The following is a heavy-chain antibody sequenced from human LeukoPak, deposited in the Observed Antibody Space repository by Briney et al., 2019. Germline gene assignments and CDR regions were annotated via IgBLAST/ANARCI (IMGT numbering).Heavy chain of an antibody. CDR1: GYTFTGYY. J-gene: IGHJ4*02. D-gene: IGHD6-19*01. V-gene: IGHV1-2*02. CDR3: ASFTHSSGWYIDY. CDR2: INPNSGGT. Sequence: ASAKVSCKSSGYTFTGYYMHWVRQPPGQGLEWMGWINPNSGGTNYAQKFQGRVTMTRDTSISTAYMELSRLRSDDTAVYYCASFTHSSGWYIDYWGQGTLVTVSS.